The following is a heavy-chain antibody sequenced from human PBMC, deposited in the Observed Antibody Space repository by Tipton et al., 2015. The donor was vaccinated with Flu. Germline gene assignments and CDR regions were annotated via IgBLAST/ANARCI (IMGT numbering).Heavy chain of an antibody. J-gene: IGHJ4*02. CDR2: IIAVLDKS. CDR1: GGTFNTYA. D-gene: IGHD5-12*01. V-gene: IGHV1-69*11. CDR3: ARDLRLDDYALAY. Sequence: VQSGAEMKVPGSSVTISCKSSGGTFNTYAIHWVRQAPGQGLEWMGKIIAVLDKSNYAQKFQDRVTITADESTSTAYMQLRSLTSADTAVYFCARDLRLDDYALAYWGQGTLVNVSS.